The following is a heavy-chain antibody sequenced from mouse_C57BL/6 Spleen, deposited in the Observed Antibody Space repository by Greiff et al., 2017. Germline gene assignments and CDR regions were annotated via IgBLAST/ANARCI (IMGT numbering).Heavy chain of an antibody. CDR3: AREGYSNVYYFDY. J-gene: IGHJ2*01. CDR2: IYPGSGST. V-gene: IGHV1-55*01. Sequence: QVQLQQPGAELVKPGASVKMSCKASGYTFTSYWITWVKQTPGQGLEWIGDIYPGSGSTNYNEKFKSKATLTVDTSSSTAYRQLSSLTSEDTAVYYCAREGYSNVYYFDYWGQGTTLTVSS. CDR1: GYTFTSYW. D-gene: IGHD2-5*01.